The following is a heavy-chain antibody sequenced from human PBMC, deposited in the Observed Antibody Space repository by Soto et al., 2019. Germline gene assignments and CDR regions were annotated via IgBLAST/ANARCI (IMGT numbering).Heavy chain of an antibody. CDR2: IIPIFGTA. CDR3: ARVMNYYDSSDYYYFDY. D-gene: IGHD3-22*01. V-gene: IGHV1-69*01. CDR1: GGTFSSYA. Sequence: QVQLVQSGAEVKKPGSSVKVSCKASGGTFSSYAISWVRQAPGQGLEWMGGIIPIFGTANYAQKFQGRVTITADESTSTAYMELSSLRSEYTAVYYCARVMNYYDSSDYYYFDYWGQGTLVTVSS. J-gene: IGHJ4*02.